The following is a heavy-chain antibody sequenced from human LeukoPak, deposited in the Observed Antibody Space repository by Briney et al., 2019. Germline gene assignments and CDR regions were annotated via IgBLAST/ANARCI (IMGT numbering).Heavy chain of an antibody. V-gene: IGHV3-7*01. CDR3: ARDGSKSCSGGSCYLNWFDP. D-gene: IGHD2-15*01. CDR2: INQDGSEE. Sequence: GGSLRLSCGASGFSFSDYWMTWVRQAPGKGLEWVANINQDGSEEYYVASVKGRLTISRDNAKNSLYLQMTSLRAEDTAVYYCARDGSKSCSGGSCYLNWFDPWGQGTLVTVSS. J-gene: IGHJ5*02. CDR1: GFSFSDYW.